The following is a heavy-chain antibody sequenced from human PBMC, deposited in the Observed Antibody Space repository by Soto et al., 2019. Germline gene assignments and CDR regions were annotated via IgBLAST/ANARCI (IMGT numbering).Heavy chain of an antibody. D-gene: IGHD3-16*01. V-gene: IGHV4-59*01. CDR3: ARSAFGWLGS. CDR1: GGSISSYY. Sequence: KTSETLSLTCSVSGGSISSYYWSWIRQPPGKGLEWIGYIFYSGRSGSTNYNPSLKRRVIISDDTSKNQFSLKMSSVTAADTVVYCGARSAFGWLGSWGKVPRVTVSS. CDR2: IFYSGRSGST. J-gene: IGHJ5*01.